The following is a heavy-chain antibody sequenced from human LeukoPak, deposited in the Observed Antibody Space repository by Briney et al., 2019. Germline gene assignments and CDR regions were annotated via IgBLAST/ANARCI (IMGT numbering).Heavy chain of an antibody. Sequence: TLETLSLTCTVSGDSIDSYYWSWIRQPPGEGLQWIGYVFYSGPTNYDASLKSRVVISVDRSKNQFSLKLTSVSAADTAVYYCAGRSARYFDSWGQGTPVTVSS. CDR2: VFYSGPT. V-gene: IGHV4-59*01. D-gene: IGHD1-26*01. J-gene: IGHJ4*02. CDR3: AGRSARYFDS. CDR1: GDSIDSYY.